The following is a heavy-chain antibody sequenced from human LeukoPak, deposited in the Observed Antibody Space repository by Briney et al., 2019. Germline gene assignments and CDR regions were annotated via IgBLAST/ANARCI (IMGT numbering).Heavy chain of an antibody. CDR3: ARKGGWTRYNWFDP. CDR2: INHSGST. CDR1: GGSFSGYY. V-gene: IGHV4-34*01. D-gene: IGHD6-19*01. Sequence: PSETLSLTCAVYGGSFSGYYWSWIRQPPGKGLEWIGEINHSGSTNYNPSLTSRVTISVDTSKNQFSLKLSSVTAADTAVYYCARKGGWTRYNWFDPWGQGTLVTVSS. J-gene: IGHJ5*02.